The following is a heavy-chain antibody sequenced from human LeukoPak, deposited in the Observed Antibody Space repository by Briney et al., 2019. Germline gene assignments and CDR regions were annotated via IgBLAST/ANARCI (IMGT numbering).Heavy chain of an antibody. D-gene: IGHD6-19*01. V-gene: IGHV3-7*01. J-gene: IGHJ4*02. CDR1: GFTFSSYW. CDR3: ARDLRASSSGWYSRMGY. Sequence: GGSLRLSCAASGFTFSSYWMSWVRQAPGKGLEWVANIKQDGSEKYYVDSVKGRFTISRDNAKNSLYLQMNSLRAEDTAVYYCARDLRASSSGWYSRMGYWGQGTLVTVSS. CDR2: IKQDGSEK.